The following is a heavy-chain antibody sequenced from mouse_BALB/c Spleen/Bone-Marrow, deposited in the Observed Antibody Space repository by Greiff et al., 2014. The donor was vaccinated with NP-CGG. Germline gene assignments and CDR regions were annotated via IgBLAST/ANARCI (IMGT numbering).Heavy chain of an antibody. Sequence: QVQLQQSGAELVRPGSSVKISCKASGYAFSSYWMNWVKQRPGQGLEWIGQIYPGDGDTNYNGNFKGKARPTADKSSSTAYMQLSSLTSEDSAVYFCARWYRDPHFAMDYWGPGTSVTVSS. CDR2: IYPGDGDT. V-gene: IGHV1-80*01. CDR3: ARWYRDPHFAMDY. D-gene: IGHD2-14*01. J-gene: IGHJ4*01. CDR1: GYAFSSYW.